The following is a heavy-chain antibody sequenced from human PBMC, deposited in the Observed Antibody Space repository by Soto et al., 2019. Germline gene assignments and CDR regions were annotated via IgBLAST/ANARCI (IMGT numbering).Heavy chain of an antibody. D-gene: IGHD3-10*01. CDR3: ARDAVYYGSGSYFDY. CDR1: GFTFSSYA. CDR2: ISYDGSNK. Sequence: VQLLESGGGLVQPGGSLRLSCAASGFTFSSYAMSWVRQAPGKGLEWVAVISYDGSNKYYADSVKGRFTISRDNSKNTLYLQMNSLRAEDTAVYYCARDAVYYGSGSYFDYWGQGTLVTVSS. V-gene: IGHV3-30-3*01. J-gene: IGHJ4*02.